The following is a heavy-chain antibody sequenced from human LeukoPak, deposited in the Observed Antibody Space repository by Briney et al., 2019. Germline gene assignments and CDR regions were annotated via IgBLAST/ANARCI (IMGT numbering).Heavy chain of an antibody. CDR3: AKDLPVLEY. CDR1: GFKFADAP. J-gene: IGHJ4*02. Sequence: GGSLRLSCTASGFKFADAPMHWVRQPPGKGLEWIALNTWGATDSYYADSVKGRFTISRDNSKNTVYLQMNSLRPEDTVIYYCAKDLPVLEYWGQGTLVTVSS. CDR2: NTWGATDS. V-gene: IGHV3-43*01. D-gene: IGHD3-10*02.